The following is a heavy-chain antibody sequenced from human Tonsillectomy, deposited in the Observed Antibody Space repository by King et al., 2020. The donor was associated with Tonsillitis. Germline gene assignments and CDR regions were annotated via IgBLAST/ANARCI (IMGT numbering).Heavy chain of an antibody. Sequence: QLVQSGAEVKKPGASVKVSCKASGYTFTSYDINWVRQATGQGLEWMGWMNPNSGNTGYAQKFQGRVTMTRNTSISTAYMELSSLRSEDTAVYYCARGYSSGWYLYGDPNYYYGMDVWGQGTTVTVSS. J-gene: IGHJ6*02. CDR3: ARGYSSGWYLYGDPNYYYGMDV. CDR1: GYTFTSYD. D-gene: IGHD6-19*01. CDR2: MNPNSGNT. V-gene: IGHV1-8*01.